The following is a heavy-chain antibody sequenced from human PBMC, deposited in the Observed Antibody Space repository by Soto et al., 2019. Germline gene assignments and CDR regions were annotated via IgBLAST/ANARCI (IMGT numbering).Heavy chain of an antibody. CDR2: IYPSGST. D-gene: IGHD5-12*01. J-gene: IGHJ4*02. CDR3: VRGRSYSVYDF. Sequence: PSETLSLTCTVSGGSISGHSWVWIRQPAGKGLEWIGHIYPSGSTSYNPSLRSRVTMSLDTSTNKIFLNLTSVTAADTAVFYCVRGRSYSVYDFWGPGTLVTVYS. V-gene: IGHV4-4*07. CDR1: GGSISGHS.